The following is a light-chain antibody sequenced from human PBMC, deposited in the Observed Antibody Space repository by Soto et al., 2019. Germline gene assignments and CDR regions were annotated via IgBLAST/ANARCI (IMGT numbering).Light chain of an antibody. V-gene: IGKV1-6*01. CDR1: QGIRSA. CDR3: PQDYNYPLT. Sequence: AIQMTQSPSSLSASVGDRVTITCRASQGIRSALGWYQQKPVTTPKLLIYAASSLQSGVPLRCSGSGSGTAFTLTISSLQPEDFATYYGPQDYNYPLTFGGGTKVEIK. CDR2: AAS. J-gene: IGKJ4*02.